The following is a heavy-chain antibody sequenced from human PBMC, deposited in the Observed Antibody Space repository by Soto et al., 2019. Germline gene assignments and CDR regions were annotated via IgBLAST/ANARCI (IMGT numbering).Heavy chain of an antibody. CDR3: ARGGGGRYDFWSGYSRDHYYMDV. CDR2: INHGGST. V-gene: IGHV4-34*01. Sequence: SETLSLTCAVYGGSFSGYYWSWIRQPPGKGLEWIGEINHGGSTNYNPSLKSRVTISVDTSKNQFSLKLSSVTAADTAVYYCARGGGGRYDFWSGYSRDHYYMDVWGTGTTVTVSS. D-gene: IGHD3-3*01. CDR1: GGSFSGYY. J-gene: IGHJ6*03.